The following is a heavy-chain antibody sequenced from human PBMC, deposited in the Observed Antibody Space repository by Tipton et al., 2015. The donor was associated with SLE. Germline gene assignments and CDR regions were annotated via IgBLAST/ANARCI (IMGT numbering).Heavy chain of an antibody. CDR3: ARGGLGVSYYYYMDV. Sequence: TLSLTCAVYGGSFSVDYWSYIRQPPGKGLEWIGYIYYSGSTNYNPSLKSRVTISVDTSKNQFSLKLSSVTAADTAVYYCARGGLGVSYYYYMDVWGKGTTVTVSS. D-gene: IGHD1-26*01. CDR1: GGSFSVDY. J-gene: IGHJ6*03. V-gene: IGHV4-59*01. CDR2: IYYSGST.